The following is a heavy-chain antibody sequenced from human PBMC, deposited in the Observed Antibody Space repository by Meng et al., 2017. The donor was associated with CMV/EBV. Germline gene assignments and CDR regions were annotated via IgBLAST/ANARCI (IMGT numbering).Heavy chain of an antibody. D-gene: IGHD5-12*01. Sequence: SLTCTVFGGSISDYYWSWIRQPPGKGLEWIGYIYYSGSTTFNPSLKSRVTMSVDTSKNQFSLKLSSVTAADTAVYYCARIYGGLFDYWGQGTLVTVSS. CDR1: GGSISDYY. CDR2: IYYSGST. J-gene: IGHJ4*02. V-gene: IGHV4-59*01. CDR3: ARIYGGLFDY.